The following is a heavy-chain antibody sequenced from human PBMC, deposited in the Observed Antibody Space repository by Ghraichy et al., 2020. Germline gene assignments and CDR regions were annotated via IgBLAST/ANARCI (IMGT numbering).Heavy chain of an antibody. CDR1: GFSVSNYS. D-gene: IGHD3-16*01. CDR3: AREPFGRGSSCMDV. Sequence: GGSLRLSCAASGFSVSNYSMNWVRQAPGKGLEWVSAISRSGSYIYYADSVKGRFIISRDNAKNSVYLQMNSLRVEDTAVYYCAREPFGRGSSCMDVWGQGYTVTVSS. J-gene: IGHJ6*02. CDR2: ISRSGSYI. V-gene: IGHV3-21*01.